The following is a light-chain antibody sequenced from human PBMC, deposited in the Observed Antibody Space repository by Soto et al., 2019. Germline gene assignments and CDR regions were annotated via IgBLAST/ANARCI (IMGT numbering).Light chain of an antibody. V-gene: IGKV3-15*01. CDR3: QQYNNWPLT. J-gene: IGKJ4*01. Sequence: EVVMTQSPATLSVSPGERATLSCRASQSVSGLLAWYQQKPGQAPRLLIYGASTRATGIPDRFSASGSGTEFALTISSLQSGDFAVYYCQQYNNWPLTFGGGTKVEIK. CDR1: QSVSGL. CDR2: GAS.